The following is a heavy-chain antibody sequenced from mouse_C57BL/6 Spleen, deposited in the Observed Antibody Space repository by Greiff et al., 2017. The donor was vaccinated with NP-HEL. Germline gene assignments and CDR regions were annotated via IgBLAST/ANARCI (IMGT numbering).Heavy chain of an antibody. V-gene: IGHV5-17*01. CDR1: GFTFSDYG. Sequence: EVKLVESGGGLVKPGGSLKLSCAASGFTFSDYGMHWVRQAPEKGLEWVAYISSGSSTIYYADTVKGRFTISRDNAKNTLFLQMTSLRSEDTAMYYCAREGSSLDYWGQGTTLTVSS. CDR2: ISSGSSTI. D-gene: IGHD1-1*01. CDR3: AREGSSLDY. J-gene: IGHJ2*01.